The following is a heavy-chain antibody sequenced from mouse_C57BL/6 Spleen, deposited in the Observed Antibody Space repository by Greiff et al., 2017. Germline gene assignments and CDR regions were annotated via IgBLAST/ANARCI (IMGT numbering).Heavy chain of an antibody. D-gene: IGHD1-1*01. V-gene: IGHV1-54*01. CDR3: ARRTTVDFDY. CDR1: GYAFTNYL. Sequence: VKLMESGAELVRPGTSVKVSCKASGYAFTNYLIEWVKQRPGQGLEWIGVINPGSGDTNYNEKFKGKATLTADKSSSTAYMQLRSLTSEDSAVSCCARRTTVDFDYWGQGTTLTVSS. J-gene: IGHJ2*01. CDR2: INPGSGDT.